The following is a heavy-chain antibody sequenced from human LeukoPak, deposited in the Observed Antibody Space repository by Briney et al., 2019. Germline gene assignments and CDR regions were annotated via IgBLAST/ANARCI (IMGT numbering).Heavy chain of an antibody. CDR2: MNPSSGVT. J-gene: IGHJ2*01. D-gene: IGHD3/OR15-3a*01. Sequence: ASVKVSCKASGYTVTIYDINWMRQATGQGLEWMGWMNPSSGVTDYAQNFQGRVLMTRDTSVNTAYMELSRLTSDDTDVYYCARQLLDDWYFDLWGRGTLVTVSS. V-gene: IGHV1-2*02. CDR3: ARQLLDDWYFDL. CDR1: GYTVTIYD.